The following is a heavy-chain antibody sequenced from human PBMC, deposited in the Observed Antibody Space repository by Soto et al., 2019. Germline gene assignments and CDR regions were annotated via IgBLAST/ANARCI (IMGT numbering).Heavy chain of an antibody. CDR3: AKGALGSSSWYDFDY. D-gene: IGHD6-13*01. CDR2: IWYDGSNK. V-gene: IGHV3-33*06. J-gene: IGHJ4*02. Sequence: GGSLRLSCAASGFSFSSYGMHWVRQAPGKGLEWVAVIWYDGSNKYYADSVKGRFTISRDNSKNTLYLLMNSLRAEDTAVYYCAKGALGSSSWYDFDYWGQGTLVTVSS. CDR1: GFSFSSYG.